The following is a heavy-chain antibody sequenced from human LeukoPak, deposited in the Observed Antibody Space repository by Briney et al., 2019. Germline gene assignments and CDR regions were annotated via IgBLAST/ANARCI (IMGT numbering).Heavy chain of an antibody. CDR3: AKQVWYSSSWYSDY. CDR2: ISGSGGST. J-gene: IGHJ4*02. CDR1: GFTFSSYA. D-gene: IGHD6-13*01. Sequence: GGSLRLSCAASGFTFSSYAMSWVRQAPGKGLEWVSAISGSGGSTYYADSVKGRFTISRDNPKNTLYLQMNSLRAEDTAVYYCAKQVWYSSSWYSDYWGQGTLVTASS. V-gene: IGHV3-23*01.